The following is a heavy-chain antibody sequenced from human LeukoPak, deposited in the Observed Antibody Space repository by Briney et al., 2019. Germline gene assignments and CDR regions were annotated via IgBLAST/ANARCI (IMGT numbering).Heavy chain of an antibody. CDR3: ARHSLNNYGSYY. Sequence: SETLSLTCTVSGGSISSSTYSWTWIRQPPGKGLEWIGSIHYDGNTYFKPSLKSRVTISVDTSKIQFSLRLSSATAADMATYYCARHSLNNYGSYYWGQGTLVTVSS. CDR2: IHYDGNT. V-gene: IGHV4-39*01. CDR1: GGSISSSTYS. J-gene: IGHJ4*02. D-gene: IGHD5-24*01.